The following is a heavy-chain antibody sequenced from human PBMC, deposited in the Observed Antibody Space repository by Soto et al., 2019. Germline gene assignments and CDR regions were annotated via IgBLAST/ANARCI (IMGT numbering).Heavy chain of an antibody. J-gene: IGHJ5*02. CDR3: ARDKNSHSYYYGTQYNWLHX. V-gene: IGHV4-31*03. Sequence: PSDTLSLTFTVSGGSISSVGYYWSWIRQHPGKGLELIGYIYYSGSTYYNPSLKSRVTMSVDTSKNQFSLKLSSVTAADTAVYYCARDKNSHSYYYGTQYNWLHXWGQGTLVTVSX. CDR2: IYYSGST. D-gene: IGHD3-22*01. CDR1: GGSISSVGYY.